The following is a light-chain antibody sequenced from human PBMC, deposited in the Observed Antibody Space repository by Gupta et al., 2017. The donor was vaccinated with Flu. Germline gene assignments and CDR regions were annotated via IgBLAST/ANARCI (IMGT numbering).Light chain of an antibody. Sequence: QSALTQPRSVSGSPGPSVTISCTGTSSDVGAYNFVSWYQQHPGKAPKLLIYDVSEWPSGVPDRFSGSKSGNTASLTISGLQAEDEADYFCCSYAGSFSVIFGGGTKLTVL. CDR3: CSYAGSFSVI. J-gene: IGLJ2*01. V-gene: IGLV2-11*01. CDR1: SSDVGAYNF. CDR2: DVS.